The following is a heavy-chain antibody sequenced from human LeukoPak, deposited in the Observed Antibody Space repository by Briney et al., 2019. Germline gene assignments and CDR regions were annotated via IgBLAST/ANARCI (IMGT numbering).Heavy chain of an antibody. D-gene: IGHD4-17*01. CDR2: IYPGDSAT. V-gene: IGHV5-51*01. CDR3: ARHSFGYGDRITSFDY. Sequence: GESLKISCKGSGYSFTSYWIAWVRQMPGKGLEWMGMIYPGDSATRYSPSFRGQVTLSADKSIGTAYLQLYSLETSDTAIYYCARHSFGYGDRITSFDYWGQGTLVTVSS. CDR1: GYSFTSYW. J-gene: IGHJ4*02.